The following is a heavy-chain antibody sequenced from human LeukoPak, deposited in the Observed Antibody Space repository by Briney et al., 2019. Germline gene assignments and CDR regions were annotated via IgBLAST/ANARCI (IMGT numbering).Heavy chain of an antibody. V-gene: IGHV4-59*01. CDR3: ARDTRNPRAFDI. D-gene: IGHD1-14*01. CDR1: GGSISSYY. Sequence: SETLSLTCTVSGGSISSYYWSWIRQPPVKGLEWIGHIYYSGSTNYNPSLKSRVTISVDTSKNQFSLKLSSVTAADTAVYYCARDTRNPRAFDIWGQGTMVTVSS. J-gene: IGHJ3*02. CDR2: IYYSGST.